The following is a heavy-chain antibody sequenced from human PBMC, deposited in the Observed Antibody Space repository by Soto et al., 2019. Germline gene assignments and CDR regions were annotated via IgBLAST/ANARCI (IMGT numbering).Heavy chain of an antibody. CDR3: AREGRGKKAGYNGLVSLGY. CDR2: IIPIFNST. CDR1: GSRFSNYV. D-gene: IGHD2-2*02. J-gene: IGHJ4*02. V-gene: IGHV1-69*06. Sequence: SVKVSGKVSGSRFSNYVISWVRQAPGHGLEWLGRIIPIFNSTKYAQNFQGRVTITADKSTSTASLELSSLRSDDTAVYYCAREGRGKKAGYNGLVSLGYWGQGTLVTVSS.